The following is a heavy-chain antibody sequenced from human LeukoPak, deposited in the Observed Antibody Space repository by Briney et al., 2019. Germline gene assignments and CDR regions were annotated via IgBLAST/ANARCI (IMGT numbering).Heavy chain of an antibody. CDR2: ISGSGGST. Sequence: GGSLRLSCAASGFTFSSYAMSWVRRPPGKGLEWVSAISGSGGSTYYADSVKGRFTISRDNSKNTLYLQMNSLRAEDTAVYYCAKDRKKFKGSYSGLYFDYWGQGTLVTVSS. CDR3: AKDRKKFKGSYSGLYFDY. V-gene: IGHV3-23*01. CDR1: GFTFSSYA. J-gene: IGHJ4*02. D-gene: IGHD1-26*01.